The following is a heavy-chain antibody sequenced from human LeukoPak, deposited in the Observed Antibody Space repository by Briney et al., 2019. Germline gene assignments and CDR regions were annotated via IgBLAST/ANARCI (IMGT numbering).Heavy chain of an antibody. D-gene: IGHD6-19*01. CDR1: GGSISSYY. Sequence: PSETLSLTCTVSGGSISSYYWSWIRQPPGKGLEWIGYIYYSGGTNYNPSLKSRVTISVDTSKNQFSLKLSSVTAADTAVYYCARQRISGWYSDYWGQGTLVTVSS. CDR2: IYYSGGT. V-gene: IGHV4-59*08. J-gene: IGHJ4*02. CDR3: ARQRISGWYSDY.